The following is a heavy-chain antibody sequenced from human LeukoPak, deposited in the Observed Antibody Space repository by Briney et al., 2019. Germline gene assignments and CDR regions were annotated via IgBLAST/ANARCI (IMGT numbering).Heavy chain of an antibody. Sequence: GGSLRLSCAASGFTFSNYAMDWVRQAPGKGLEWVAVIWSDGSNGYYADSVKGRFTISRDNSMNTLFLQMNSLRVEDTAVYYCARDGRFGELFDYWGQGTLVTVSS. V-gene: IGHV3-33*01. D-gene: IGHD3-10*01. CDR3: ARDGRFGELFDY. J-gene: IGHJ4*02. CDR2: IWSDGSNG. CDR1: GFTFSNYA.